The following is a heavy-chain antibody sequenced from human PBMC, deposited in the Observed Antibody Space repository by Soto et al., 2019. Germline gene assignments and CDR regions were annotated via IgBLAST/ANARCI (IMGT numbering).Heavy chain of an antibody. Sequence: QVQLVESGGGVVQPGRSLRLTCAVSGFTFNSHAMHWVRQAPGKGLEWVAVISYGGANNYYADSVKGRFTISRDNSQNTLFLQMNSLRTEDTAVYYCARGPRSCSYTSCYTIDYWGQGTLVTVSS. CDR2: ISYGGANN. CDR1: GFTFNSHA. V-gene: IGHV3-30*03. CDR3: ARGPRSCSYTSCYTIDY. D-gene: IGHD2-2*02. J-gene: IGHJ4*02.